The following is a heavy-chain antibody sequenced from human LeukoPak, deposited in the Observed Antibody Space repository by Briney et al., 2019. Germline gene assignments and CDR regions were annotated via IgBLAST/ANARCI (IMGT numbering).Heavy chain of an antibody. CDR1: GFTFSSYD. CDR2: IWHDGSNE. CDR3: ARDNSRTLDY. Sequence: PGRSLRLSCAASGFTFSSYDIHWVRQAPGKGLEWVAAIWHDGSNEYYVDSVKGRFTTSRDNSKNTLYLQMNSLRAEDTAVYYCARDNSRTLDYWGQGTLVTVSS. V-gene: IGHV3-33*01. J-gene: IGHJ4*02.